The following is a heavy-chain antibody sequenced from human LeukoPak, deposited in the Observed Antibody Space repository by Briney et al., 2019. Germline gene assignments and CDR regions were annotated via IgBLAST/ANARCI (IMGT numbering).Heavy chain of an antibody. D-gene: IGHD3-22*01. CDR2: ISSSASTI. Sequence: GGSLRLSCAASGFTFNSFEMTSVRQAPGKGLEWVSYISSSASTIYYADSVKGRFTISRDNAKNSLYLQMNSLRAEDTAVYYCARSRSGYFRYFDYWGQGALVTVSS. V-gene: IGHV3-48*03. CDR1: GFTFNSFE. J-gene: IGHJ4*02. CDR3: ARSRSGYFRYFDY.